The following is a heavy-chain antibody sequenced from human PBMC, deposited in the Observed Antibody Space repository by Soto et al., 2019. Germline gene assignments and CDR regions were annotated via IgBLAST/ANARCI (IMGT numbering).Heavy chain of an antibody. CDR2: IYHRGST. J-gene: IGHJ5*02. D-gene: IGHD3-10*01. CDR1: GGSISSGGYS. V-gene: IGHV4-30-2*01. Sequence: QLQLQESGSGLVKPSQTLSLTCAVSGGSISSGGYSWSWIRQPPGKGLEWIGYIYHRGSTYYNPSLKSRVTISVDRSKNQFSLKLSSVTAADTAVYYCARAGPHHGSSGWFDPWGQGTLVTVSS. CDR3: ARAGPHHGSSGWFDP.